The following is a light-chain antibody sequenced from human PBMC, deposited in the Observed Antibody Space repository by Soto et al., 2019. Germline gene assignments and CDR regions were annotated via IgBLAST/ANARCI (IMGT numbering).Light chain of an antibody. Sequence: SVLTQPPSLSAAPGKKVTISCSGSSSNIGGNSVSWYQQLPVTAPKLLIYDDNKRPSGIPDRFSGSKSGTSATLGITGFQTGDEADYYCGSWDSSLSAYAYRTGTKVTVL. V-gene: IGLV1-51*01. J-gene: IGLJ1*01. CDR3: GSWDSSLSAYA. CDR2: DDN. CDR1: SSNIGGNS.